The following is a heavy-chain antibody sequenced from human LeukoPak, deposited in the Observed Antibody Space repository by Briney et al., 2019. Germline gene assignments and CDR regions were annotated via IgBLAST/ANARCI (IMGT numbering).Heavy chain of an antibody. J-gene: IGHJ4*02. D-gene: IGHD2-21*02. CDR3: ARGRRTAVVTDFDY. Sequence: PSETLSLTCTVSGGSISSYYWTWIRQPPGKGLEWIGYIHYSGSSRSHPSLSSRVTMSVDTSKSQFSLKLTSVTAADTAVYYCARGRRTAVVTDFDYWGQGTLVTVSS. CDR2: IHYSGSS. V-gene: IGHV4-59*01. CDR1: GGSISSYY.